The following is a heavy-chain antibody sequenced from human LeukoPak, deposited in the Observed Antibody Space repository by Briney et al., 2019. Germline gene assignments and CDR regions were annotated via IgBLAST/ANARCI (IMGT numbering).Heavy chain of an antibody. Sequence: SETLPLTCTVSGGSISGWYWSWIRQPPGKGLEWIGYIYYSGSTNYNPSLKSRVTISVDTSKNQFSLKLSSVTAADTAVYYCARSSGSIVRATNGVDYWGQGTLVTVSS. V-gene: IGHV4-59*08. J-gene: IGHJ4*02. CDR1: GGSISGWY. CDR2: IYYSGST. CDR3: ARSSGSIVRATNGVDY. D-gene: IGHD1-26*01.